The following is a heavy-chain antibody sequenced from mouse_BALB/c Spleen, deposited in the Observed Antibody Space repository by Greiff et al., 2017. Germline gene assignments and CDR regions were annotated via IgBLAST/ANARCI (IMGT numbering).Heavy chain of an antibody. J-gene: IGHJ3*01. CDR2: IWAGGST. CDR1: GFSLTSYG. CDR3: ARESLTVWFAY. Sequence: VQLKESGPGLVAPSQSLSITCTVSGFSLTSYGVHWVRQPPGKGLEWLGVIWAGGSTNYNSALMSRLSISKDNSKSQVFLKMNSLQTDDTAMYYCARESLTVWFAYWGQGTLVTVSA. D-gene: IGHD4-1*01. V-gene: IGHV2-9*02.